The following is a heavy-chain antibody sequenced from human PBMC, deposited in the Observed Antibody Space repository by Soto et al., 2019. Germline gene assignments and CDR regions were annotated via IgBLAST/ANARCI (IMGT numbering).Heavy chain of an antibody. CDR3: ARARYYGSGTNWFDP. Sequence: SETLSLTCTVSGVSISSYYWSWIRQPPGKGQEWIGYIYYSGNTNYNPSLKSRVTISVDTSKNQSTLKLTSVTAADTAVYYCARARYYGSGTNWFDPWGQGTLVTVSS. CDR1: GVSISSYY. CDR2: IYYSGNT. J-gene: IGHJ5*02. V-gene: IGHV4-59*01. D-gene: IGHD3-10*01.